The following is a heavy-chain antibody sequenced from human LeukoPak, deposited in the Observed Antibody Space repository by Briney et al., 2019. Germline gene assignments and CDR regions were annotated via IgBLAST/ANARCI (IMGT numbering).Heavy chain of an antibody. V-gene: IGHV3-64D*06. CDR3: VKEGGSATIRYYFDY. D-gene: IGHD5-12*01. CDR1: GFTFSSYA. J-gene: IGHJ4*02. CDR2: ISSNGGST. Sequence: GGSLRLSCSASGFTFSSYAMHWVRQAPGKGLEYVSAISSNGGSTYYADSMKGRFTISRDNSKNTLYLQMSSLRAEDTAVYYCVKEGGSATIRYYFDYWGQGTLVTVSS.